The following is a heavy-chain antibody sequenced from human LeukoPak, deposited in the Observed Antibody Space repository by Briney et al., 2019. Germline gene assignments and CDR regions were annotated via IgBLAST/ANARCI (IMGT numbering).Heavy chain of an antibody. J-gene: IGHJ4*02. CDR1: GYTFTSYG. CDR2: ISAYNGNT. CDR3: AREASYYYDSSGYTY. V-gene: IGHV1-18*01. D-gene: IGHD3-22*01. Sequence: ASLKVSCKASGYTFTSYGISWVRQAPGQXLEWMGWISAYNGNTNYAQKLQGRVTMTTDTSTSTAYMELRSLRSDDTAVYYCAREASYYYDSSGYTYWGQGTLVTVSS.